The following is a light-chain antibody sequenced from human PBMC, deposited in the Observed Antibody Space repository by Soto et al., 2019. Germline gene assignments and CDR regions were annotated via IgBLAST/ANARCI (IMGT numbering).Light chain of an antibody. CDR3: QQYNGDFYS. J-gene: IGKJ2*01. V-gene: IGKV1-5*03. CDR1: QRVSSF. Sequence: IQLTQSPSALSAAVGDTVTITCRASQRVSSFLAWHQQKPGEAPKLLIYKTSNLETGVPSRFTGSGSGTEFTLTISSLQPDDFATYYCQQYNGDFYSFGQGTKLEVK. CDR2: KTS.